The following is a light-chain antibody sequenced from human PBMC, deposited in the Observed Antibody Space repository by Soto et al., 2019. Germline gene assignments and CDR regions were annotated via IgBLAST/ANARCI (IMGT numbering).Light chain of an antibody. CDR2: EVT. CDR1: SSDVGGYKY. J-gene: IGLJ3*02. CDR3: SSSAGSHNFL. V-gene: IGLV2-8*01. Sequence: QSALTQPPSASGSPGQSVTISCTGTSSDVGGYKYVSWYQQHPGKAPKLMIYEVTKRPSGVPDRFSGSKSGNTASLTVSGLQAEDEADYYCSSSAGSHNFLFGGGTKLTVL.